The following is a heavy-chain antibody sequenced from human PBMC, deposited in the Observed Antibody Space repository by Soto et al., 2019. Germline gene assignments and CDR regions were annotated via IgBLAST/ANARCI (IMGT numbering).Heavy chain of an antibody. CDR3: ARWNLAGPTIDAFDL. Sequence: QEQLVESGGGVVQPGRSLRLSCAASGFTFSSNGMHWIRQAPGKGLEWVAIIWYHGNKENYADSVMGRFTISRDNSKNTVYLQMDSLRVEDTAVYYCARWNLAGPTIDAFDLWGQGTLVTVSS. V-gene: IGHV3-33*01. J-gene: IGHJ3*01. CDR2: IWYHGNKE. D-gene: IGHD5-12*01. CDR1: GFTFSSNG.